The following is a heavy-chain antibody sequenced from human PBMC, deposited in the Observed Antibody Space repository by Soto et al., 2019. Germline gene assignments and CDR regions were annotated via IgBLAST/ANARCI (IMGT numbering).Heavy chain of an antibody. CDR1: GFTFSSYA. CDR2: ISGSGGST. Sequence: EVQLLESGGGLVQPGGSLRLSCAASGFTFSSYAMSWVRQAPGKGLEWVSAISGSGGSTYYADSVKGRFTISRDNSKNTLYLQMNSLRAEDTAVYYCAKDPNARMIVVVNLVFDYWGQGTLVTVSS. V-gene: IGHV3-23*01. D-gene: IGHD3-22*01. J-gene: IGHJ4*02. CDR3: AKDPNARMIVVVNLVFDY.